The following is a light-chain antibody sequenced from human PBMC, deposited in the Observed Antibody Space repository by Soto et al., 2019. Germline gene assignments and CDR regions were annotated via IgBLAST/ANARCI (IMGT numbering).Light chain of an antibody. V-gene: IGLV2-23*01. CDR3: SSYVGRSALL. J-gene: IGLJ2*01. Sequence: QSALTQPASVSGSPGQSITISCTGTSSDVGNYNLVSWYQQHPGKAPKLMIYEGSKRPSGVSNRFSGSKSGNTASLTISGLPAEDEADYYCSSYVGRSALLFGGGTKLTVL. CDR2: EGS. CDR1: SSDVGNYNL.